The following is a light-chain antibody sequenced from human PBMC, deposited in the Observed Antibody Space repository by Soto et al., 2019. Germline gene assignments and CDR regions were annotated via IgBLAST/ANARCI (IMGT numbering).Light chain of an antibody. Sequence: EIVMTQSPATLSVSPGERVTLSCRASQSIGRSLAWYQQQPGQAPRLLIYGASTRATGTPVRFSGIGSGTEFTLTINSLQSEDFVVYYCHQYDDWPLPFGGGTKVEIK. CDR2: GAS. J-gene: IGKJ4*01. V-gene: IGKV3D-15*01. CDR3: HQYDDWPLP. CDR1: QSIGRS.